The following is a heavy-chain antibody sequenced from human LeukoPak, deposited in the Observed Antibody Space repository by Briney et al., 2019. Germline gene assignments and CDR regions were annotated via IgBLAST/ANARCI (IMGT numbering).Heavy chain of an antibody. D-gene: IGHD3-22*01. Sequence: PGGSLRLSCAASGFTFSSYEMNWVRQAPGKGLEWVSYISSSGSFIYYADSVKGRFTISRDNAKNSLYLQMNSLRAEDTAVYYCARETHYDSSGYHNDYWGQGTLVTVSS. CDR1: GFTFSSYE. CDR2: ISSSGSFI. V-gene: IGHV3-48*03. J-gene: IGHJ4*02. CDR3: ARETHYDSSGYHNDY.